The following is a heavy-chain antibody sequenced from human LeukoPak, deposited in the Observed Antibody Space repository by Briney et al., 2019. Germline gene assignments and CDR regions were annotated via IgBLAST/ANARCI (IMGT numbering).Heavy chain of an antibody. CDR2: VNAYWRHT. V-gene: IGHV3-64D*09. CDR1: GFTFNIYA. D-gene: IGHD5-12*01. CDR3: VKGWKYSGYWYDS. J-gene: IGHJ5*01. Sequence: HPGGSLTLSCSASGFTFNIYAMHWVRQAPGKGLECVSSVNAYWRHTHYAAPVQGRFTIYKDNPQNTLSPEMSSVRAEDTAVYYCVKGWKYSGYWYDSWGQGTLVTVSS.